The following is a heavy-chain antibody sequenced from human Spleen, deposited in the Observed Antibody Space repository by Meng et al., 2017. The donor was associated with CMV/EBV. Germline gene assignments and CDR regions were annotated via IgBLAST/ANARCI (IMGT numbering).Heavy chain of an antibody. D-gene: IGHD3-22*01. Sequence: SETLSLTCTVSGGSLSGYYWTWIQQPPGKGLEWIGFMYYSGSTNYNPSLRSRVSISAHTSNTQFSLKLSSVTAADTAMYYCARGTYYYDSSARYFDSWGQGTLVTVSS. CDR3: ARGTYYYDSSARYFDS. CDR1: GGSLSGYY. V-gene: IGHV4-59*01. CDR2: MYYSGST. J-gene: IGHJ4*02.